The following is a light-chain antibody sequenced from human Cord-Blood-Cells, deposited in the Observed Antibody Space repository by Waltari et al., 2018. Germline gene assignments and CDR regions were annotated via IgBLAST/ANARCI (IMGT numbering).Light chain of an antibody. V-gene: IGKV1-NL1*01. CDR1: QGISNP. Sequence: DIQLTQSPSSLSAYVGARVTITGRASQGISNPLAWYQQKPGKAPKLMLYAASRFESGVPSRVSGSGSGTDNTLTISSLQPEDVATSYCHQYYSTRLYTFGQGTKLEIK. CDR3: HQYYSTRLYT. CDR2: AAS. J-gene: IGKJ2*01.